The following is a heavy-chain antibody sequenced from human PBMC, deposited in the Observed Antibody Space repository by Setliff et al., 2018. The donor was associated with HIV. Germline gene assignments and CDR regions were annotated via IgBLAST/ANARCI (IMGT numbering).Heavy chain of an antibody. CDR3: ASHQDYGDNYYFDY. D-gene: IGHD4-17*01. Sequence: SETLSLTCTVSGASITNDSFYWGWIRQSPGKGLEWIAHIHHSGPTYYNSSLKSRVTMSVDTSKSQFSLRLSSVTATDAALYYCASHQDYGDNYYFDYWGQGALVTVSS. V-gene: IGHV4-39*01. CDR2: IHHSGPT. J-gene: IGHJ4*02. CDR1: GASITNDSFY.